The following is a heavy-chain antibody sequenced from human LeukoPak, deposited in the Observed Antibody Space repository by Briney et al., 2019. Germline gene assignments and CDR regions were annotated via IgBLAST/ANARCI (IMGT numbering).Heavy chain of an antibody. CDR2: INHSGIT. CDR3: ARVGNKVIIASDP. D-gene: IGHD2-21*01. V-gene: IGHV4-34*01. CDR1: GGSFSGYY. Sequence: SETLSLTCAVYGGSFSGYYWNWIRQPPGKGLEWIGEINHSGITNYNPSLKSRVTISVDTSKKQFSLKLNSVTAADTAVYYCARVGNKVIIASDPWGQGTQVIVSS. J-gene: IGHJ5*02.